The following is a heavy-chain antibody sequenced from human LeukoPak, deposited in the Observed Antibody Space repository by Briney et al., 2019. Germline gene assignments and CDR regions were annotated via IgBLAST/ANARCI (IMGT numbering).Heavy chain of an antibody. V-gene: IGHV2-5*01. CDR1: GFSLSTSGVG. CDR2: IQWNDEK. D-gene: IGHD2-15*01. Sequence: KSSGPTLVNPTQTLTLTCTFSGFSLSTSGVGVGWIRQPPGKALEWLAVIQWNDEKHSRPALRSRLIITKDTSINQVVLITTHMDPVDTATDFCVHRLLNGGLDYWGQGTLVTVSS. CDR3: VHRLLNGGLDY. J-gene: IGHJ4*02.